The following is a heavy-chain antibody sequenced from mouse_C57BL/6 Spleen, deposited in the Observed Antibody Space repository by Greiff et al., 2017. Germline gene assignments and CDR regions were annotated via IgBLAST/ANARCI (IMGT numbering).Heavy chain of an antibody. Sequence: EVQLVESGGGLVKPGGSLKLSCAASGFTFSSSAMSWVRQTPEKRLEWVATISDGGSYTYYPDNVKGRFTISRDNAKNNLYLQMSHLKSEDTAMYYCARDFDYDEGDWYFDVWGTGTTVTVAS. CDR2: ISDGGSYT. V-gene: IGHV5-4*01. CDR1: GFTFSSSA. CDR3: ARDFDYDEGDWYFDV. J-gene: IGHJ1*03. D-gene: IGHD2-4*01.